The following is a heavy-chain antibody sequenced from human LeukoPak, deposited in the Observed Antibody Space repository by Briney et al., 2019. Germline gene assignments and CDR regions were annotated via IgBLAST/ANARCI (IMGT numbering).Heavy chain of an antibody. CDR1: GGTFSSYA. Sequence: AAWVKVSCKASGGTFSSYAISWVRPAPGQGLGWMGRFIPILGIANYAQKFQGRVTITADKSTSTAYMEQSSLRSEDTAVYYCASSQWGSVTTRYYFDYWGQGTLVTVSS. CDR2: FIPILGIA. D-gene: IGHD4-17*01. CDR3: ASSQWGSVTTRYYFDY. J-gene: IGHJ4*02. V-gene: IGHV1-69*04.